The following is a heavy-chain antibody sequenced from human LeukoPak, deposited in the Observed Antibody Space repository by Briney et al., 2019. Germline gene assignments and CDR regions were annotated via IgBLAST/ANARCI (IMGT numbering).Heavy chain of an antibody. D-gene: IGHD5-18*01. J-gene: IGHJ4*02. Sequence: SETLSLTCTVSGGSISSYYWSWIRQPPGKGLEWIGYIYYSGSTSYNPSLKSRVTISVDTSKNQFSLKLSSVTAADTAVYYCARGGTSYGFIFPFDYWGQGTLVTVSS. CDR2: IYYSGST. V-gene: IGHV4-59*01. CDR1: GGSISSYY. CDR3: ARGGTSYGFIFPFDY.